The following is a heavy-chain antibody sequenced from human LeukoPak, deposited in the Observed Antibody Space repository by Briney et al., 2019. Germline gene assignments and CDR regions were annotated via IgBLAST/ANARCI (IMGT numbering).Heavy chain of an antibody. J-gene: IGHJ4*02. D-gene: IGHD2-15*01. CDR2: IYTSGST. CDR3: ARDQRYCSGGSCYSKPADY. V-gene: IGHV4-61*02. Sequence: SETLSLTCTVSGGSISSGSYYWSWIRQPAGKGLEWIGRIYTSGSTNYNPSLKSRVTIPVDTSKNQFSLKLSSVTAADTAVYYCARDQRYCSGGSCYSKPADYWGQGTLVTVSS. CDR1: GGSISSGSYY.